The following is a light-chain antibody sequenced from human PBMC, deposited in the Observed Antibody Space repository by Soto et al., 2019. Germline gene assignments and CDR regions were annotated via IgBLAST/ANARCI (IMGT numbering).Light chain of an antibody. CDR3: QQYGSSPES. V-gene: IGKV3-20*01. CDR1: QTVRSRY. CDR2: GAS. J-gene: IGKJ1*01. Sequence: EIVLTQSPGTLSLSPGERVTLSCRASQTVRSRYIAWYQQQPGQPPRLLIYGASSRATGIPDRFSGSESGTDFTLTISRLEPEDFAVYYCQQYGSSPESFGQGTKVDIK.